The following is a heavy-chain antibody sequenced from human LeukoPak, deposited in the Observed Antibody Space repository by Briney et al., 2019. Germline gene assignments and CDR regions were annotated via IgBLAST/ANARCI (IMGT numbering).Heavy chain of an antibody. CDR2: IYNTVDT. CDR1: GGSIIGNF. V-gene: IGHV4-59*01. D-gene: IGHD3-22*01. Sequence: SETLSLTCTVSGGSIIGNFWTWIRQPPGKRLEWIGYIYNTVDTNYNPSLKSRVTISVDISKNQFSLRLTSVTAADTAVYHCARRRYYDSSGYNPTYYFDYWGQGILVTVSS. J-gene: IGHJ4*02. CDR3: ARRRYYDSSGYNPTYYFDY.